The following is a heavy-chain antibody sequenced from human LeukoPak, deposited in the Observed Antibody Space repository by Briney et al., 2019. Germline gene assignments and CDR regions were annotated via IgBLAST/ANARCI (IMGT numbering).Heavy chain of an antibody. D-gene: IGHD5-12*01. J-gene: IGHJ6*02. Sequence: GGSLRPSCAASGFTFSNFAMSWVRQAPGKGLEWVSAISGSGDSTYYADSVKGRFTISRDNSKNTLYLQMNSLRAEDTAVYYCARWPERGYDLTYYYYGMDVWGQGTTVTVSS. CDR1: GFTFSNFA. V-gene: IGHV3-23*01. CDR3: ARWPERGYDLTYYYYGMDV. CDR2: ISGSGDST.